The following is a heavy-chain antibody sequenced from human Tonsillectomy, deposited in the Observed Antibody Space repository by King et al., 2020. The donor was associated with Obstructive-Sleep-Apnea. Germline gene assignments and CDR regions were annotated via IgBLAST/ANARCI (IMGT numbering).Heavy chain of an antibody. J-gene: IGHJ3*02. D-gene: IGHD3-22*01. CDR3: ATGLYYDSSGYSDDAFDI. CDR2: TYYRSKWYN. Sequence: VQLQQSGPGLVKPSQTLSLTCAISGDSVSSNSAAWNWIRQSPSRGLEWLGRTYYRSKWYNDYAVSVKSRISINPDTSKNQFSLQLNSVTPEDTAVYYCATGLYYDSSGYSDDAFDIWGQGTMVTVSS. V-gene: IGHV6-1*01. CDR1: GDSVSSNSAA.